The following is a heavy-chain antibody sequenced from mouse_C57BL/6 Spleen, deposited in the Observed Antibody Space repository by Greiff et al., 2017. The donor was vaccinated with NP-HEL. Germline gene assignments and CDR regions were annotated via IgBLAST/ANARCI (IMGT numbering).Heavy chain of an antibody. CDR3: ARDYYGSSRYYAMDY. J-gene: IGHJ4*01. V-gene: IGHV5-4*01. CDR2: ISDGGSYL. Sequence: LVESGRGLVKPGGSLKLSCAASGFTFRSYAMSWVRQTLDKGLEGVATISDGGSYLYFLDSVKGRFTITRDKAKNTLYLQMSHLKSEDTAMYYCARDYYGSSRYYAMDYWGQGTSVTVSS. D-gene: IGHD1-1*01. CDR1: GFTFRSYA.